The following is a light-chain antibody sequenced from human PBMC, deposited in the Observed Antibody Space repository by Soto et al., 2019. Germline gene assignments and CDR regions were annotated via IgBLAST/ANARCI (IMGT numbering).Light chain of an antibody. CDR3: QQSNSFPLT. CDR1: QDISIW. Sequence: DIRMTQYPSYVSASVGDRVTITCRASQDISIWLAWYQQKPGTAPKLLIDAASNVQSGVPSRFSGSGSGTDFTLTITSLQPEDSAAYFCQQSNSFPLTFGGGTIVDI. CDR2: AAS. V-gene: IGKV1-12*01. J-gene: IGKJ4*01.